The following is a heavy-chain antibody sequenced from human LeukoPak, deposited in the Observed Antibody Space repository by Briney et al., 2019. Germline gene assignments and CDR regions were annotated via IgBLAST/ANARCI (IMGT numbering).Heavy chain of an antibody. CDR3: AKDFSGSFDY. J-gene: IGHJ4*02. V-gene: IGHV3-30*18. D-gene: IGHD5-12*01. CDR2: MSYDGTNK. Sequence: PGGSLRLSCAAPGFTFSSYAMHWVRQAPGKGLEWVAVMSYDGTNKYYADSVKGRFTISRDNSKNTLYLQTNSLRAEDTAVYYCAKDFSGSFDYWGQGTLVTVSS. CDR1: GFTFSSYA.